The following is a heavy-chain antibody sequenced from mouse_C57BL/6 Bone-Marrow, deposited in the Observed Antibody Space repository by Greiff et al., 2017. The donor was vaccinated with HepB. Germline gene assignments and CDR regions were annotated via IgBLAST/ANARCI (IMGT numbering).Heavy chain of an antibody. J-gene: IGHJ3*01. CDR2: INPYNGGT. V-gene: IGHV1-19*01. CDR3: ASGLWDYGAWFAY. CDR1: GYTFTDYY. Sequence: EVQLQQSGPVLVKPGASVKMSCKASGYTFTDYYMNWVKQSHGKSLEWIGVINPYNGGTSYNQKFKGKATLTVDKSSSTAYMELNSLTSEDSAVYYCASGLWDYGAWFAYWGQGTLVTVSA. D-gene: IGHD2-4*01.